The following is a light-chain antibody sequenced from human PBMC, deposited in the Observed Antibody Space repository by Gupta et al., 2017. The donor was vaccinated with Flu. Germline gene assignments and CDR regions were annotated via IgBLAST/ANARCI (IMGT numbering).Light chain of an antibody. Sequence: DIQMTQSPSFLSASVGDRVSCTCRASQNITNNLNWYQHKQGEVPQLLIYAASSLHRGVPSRFSGSGSGTDFTLTINSLQSADFATYYCQQTHNTGITFGGGTTVEIK. CDR1: QNITNN. J-gene: IGKJ4*01. CDR3: QQTHNTGIT. CDR2: AAS. V-gene: IGKV1-39*01.